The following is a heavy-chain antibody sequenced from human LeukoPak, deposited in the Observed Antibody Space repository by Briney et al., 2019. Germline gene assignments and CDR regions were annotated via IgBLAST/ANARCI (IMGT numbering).Heavy chain of an antibody. Sequence: GGSLRLSCAASGFTFNSYAMHWVRQAPGKGLEWVAVISYDGSNKYYADSVKGRFTISRDSSKNTLYLQMNSLRAEDTAVYYCARGPSINYGDYYYWGQGTLVTVSS. V-gene: IGHV3-30-3*01. CDR3: ARGPSINYGDYYY. CDR1: GFTFNSYA. CDR2: ISYDGSNK. D-gene: IGHD4-17*01. J-gene: IGHJ4*02.